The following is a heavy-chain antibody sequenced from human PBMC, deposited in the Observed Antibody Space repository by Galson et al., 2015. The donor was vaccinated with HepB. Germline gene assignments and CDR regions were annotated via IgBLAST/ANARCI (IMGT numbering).Heavy chain of an antibody. CDR3: ANTIGNGGNLGDY. V-gene: IGHV3-30*18. J-gene: IGHJ4*02. D-gene: IGHD4-23*01. Sequence: SLRLSCAASGFTFSSYGMHWVRQAPGKGLEWVAVISYDGSNKYYADSVKGRFTISRDNSKNTLYLQMNSLRAEDTAVYYCANTIGNGGNLGDYWGQGTLVTVSS. CDR2: ISYDGSNK. CDR1: GFTFSSYG.